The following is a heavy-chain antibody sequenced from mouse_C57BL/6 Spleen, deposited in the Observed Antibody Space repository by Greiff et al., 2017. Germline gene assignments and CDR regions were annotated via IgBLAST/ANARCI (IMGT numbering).Heavy chain of an antibody. V-gene: IGHV5-17*01. CDR1: GFTFSDYG. J-gene: IGHJ4*01. CDR2: ISSSSSTI. Sequence: VQLKESGGGLVKPGASLKLSCAASGFTFSDYGMHWVRQAPEKGLEWVAYISSSSSTIYYADTVKGRSTISRDNAKNTLFLQMTSLRSEDTAVYYCARGAMDYWGQGTSVTVSS. CDR3: ARGAMDY.